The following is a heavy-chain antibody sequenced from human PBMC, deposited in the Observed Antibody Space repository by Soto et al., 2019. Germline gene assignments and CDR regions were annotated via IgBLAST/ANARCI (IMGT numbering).Heavy chain of an antibody. CDR3: ARVTFVSGAYSSSRRGEGYYYYYGMDV. CDR2: INAGNGYT. Sequence: QVQLVQSGAEVKNPGASVKVSCKAFGYTFTSYAMHWVRQAPGQRLEWMGWINAGNGYTNYAQKLQGRVTMTTDTSTSTAYMELRSLRSDDTAVYYCARVTFVSGAYSSSRRGEGYYYYYGMDVWGQGTTVTVSS. J-gene: IGHJ6*02. CDR1: GYTFTSYA. D-gene: IGHD6-6*01. V-gene: IGHV1-3*01.